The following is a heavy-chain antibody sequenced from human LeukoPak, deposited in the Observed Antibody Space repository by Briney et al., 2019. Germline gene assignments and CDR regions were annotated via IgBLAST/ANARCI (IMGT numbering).Heavy chain of an antibody. CDR1: RGTFSSYA. D-gene: IGHD3-9*01. V-gene: IGHV1-46*01. J-gene: IGHJ4*02. CDR3: AGEKHGRYDY. Sequence: ASVKVSCKASRGTFSSYAISWVRQAPGQGLEWMGIINPSGGSTSYAQKFQGRVTMTRDTSTSTVYMELSSLRSEDTAVYYCAGEKHGRYDYWGQGTLVTVSS. CDR2: INPSGGST.